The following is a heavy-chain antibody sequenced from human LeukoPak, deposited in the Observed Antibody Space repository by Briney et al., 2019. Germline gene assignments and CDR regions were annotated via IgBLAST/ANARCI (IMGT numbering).Heavy chain of an antibody. Sequence: SETLSLTCAVYGGSFSGYYWSWIRQPPGKGLEWIGEINHSGSTNYNPSLKSRVTISVDTSKNQFSLKLSSVTAADTAVYYCARAGIGGYYDYVWGSYRRPYYFDYWGQGTLVTVSS. CDR2: INHSGST. J-gene: IGHJ4*02. CDR1: GGSFSGYY. CDR3: ARAGIGGYYDYVWGSYRRPYYFDY. D-gene: IGHD3-16*02. V-gene: IGHV4-34*01.